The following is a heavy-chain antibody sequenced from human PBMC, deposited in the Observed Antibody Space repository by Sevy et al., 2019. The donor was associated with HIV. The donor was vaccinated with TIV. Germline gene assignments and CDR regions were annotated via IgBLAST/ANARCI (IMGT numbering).Heavy chain of an antibody. V-gene: IGHV3-30-3*01. CDR2: LSYDGSNK. CDR3: ARKDIVLVPAAMREKDYYYGMDV. Sequence: GGSLRLSCAASGFTFSSYAMHWVRQAPAKGLEWVAVLSYDGSNKDYADSVKGRFTISRDNSKNTLYLQMNSLRAEDTAVYYCARKDIVLVPAAMREKDYYYGMDVWGQGTTVTVSS. CDR1: GFTFSSYA. D-gene: IGHD2-2*01. J-gene: IGHJ6*02.